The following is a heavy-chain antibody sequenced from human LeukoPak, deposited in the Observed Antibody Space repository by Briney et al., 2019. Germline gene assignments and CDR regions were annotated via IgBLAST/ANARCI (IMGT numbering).Heavy chain of an antibody. CDR2: IYYSGST. CDR3: ARNIVATMGVLDY. V-gene: IGHV4-31*03. CDR1: GGSISSGGYY. D-gene: IGHD5-12*01. J-gene: IGHJ4*02. Sequence: SETLSLTCTVSGGSISSGGYYWSWIRQHPGKGLEWIGYIYYSGSTYYNPSLKSRVTISVDTSKNQFSLKLSSVTAADTAVYYCARNIVATMGVLDYWGQGTLVTVSP.